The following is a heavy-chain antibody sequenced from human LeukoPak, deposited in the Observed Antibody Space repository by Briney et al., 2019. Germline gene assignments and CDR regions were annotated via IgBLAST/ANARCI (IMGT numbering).Heavy chain of an antibody. J-gene: IGHJ6*02. Sequence: GGSLRLSCAASGFTFSSYAMHWVRRAPGKGLEWVALISHDGSNTYYGASVKGRFTISRDNSKNTLYLQMNSLRVEDRAVYYCAKDMDTTIITPAGLDVWGQGTTVTVSS. V-gene: IGHV3-30*18. D-gene: IGHD5-18*01. CDR3: AKDMDTTIITPAGLDV. CDR1: GFTFSSYA. CDR2: ISHDGSNT.